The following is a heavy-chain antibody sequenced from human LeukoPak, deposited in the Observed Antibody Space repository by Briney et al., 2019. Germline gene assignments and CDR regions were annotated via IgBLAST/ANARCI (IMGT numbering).Heavy chain of an antibody. CDR3: TTTDHCSGGSCYPGDTDY. V-gene: IGHV3-15*01. CDR2: IKSKSDGGTT. J-gene: IGHJ4*02. D-gene: IGHD2-15*01. Sequence: PGGSLRLSCAASGFTFSNAWMSWVRQAPGKGLEWVGRIKSKSDGGTTDYAAPVKGRFTISRDDSKNTLYLQMNSLKNEDTAVYYCTTTDHCSGGSCYPGDTDYWGQGTLVTVSS. CDR1: GFTFSNAW.